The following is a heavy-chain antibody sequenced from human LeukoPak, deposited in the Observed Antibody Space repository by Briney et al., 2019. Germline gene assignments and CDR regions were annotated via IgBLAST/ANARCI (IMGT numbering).Heavy chain of an antibody. J-gene: IGHJ4*02. CDR1: GYTLTELS. V-gene: IGHV1-24*01. D-gene: IGHD3-22*01. CDR3: AIYPLGNYYDSSGLDY. Sequence: ASVKVSCKVSGYTLTELSMHWVRQAPGKGLEWMGGFDPEDGETIYAQKFQGRVSMTEDTSTDTAYMELSSLRSEDTAVYYCAIYPLGNYYDSSGLDYWGQGTLVTVSS. CDR2: FDPEDGET.